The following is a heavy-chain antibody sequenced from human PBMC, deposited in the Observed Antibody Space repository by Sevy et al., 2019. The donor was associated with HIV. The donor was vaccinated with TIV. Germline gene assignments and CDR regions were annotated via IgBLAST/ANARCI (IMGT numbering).Heavy chain of an antibody. Sequence: SETLSLTCAVYGGSFNTYQWSWIRQPPGKGLEWIGEINHSGATNYSPSLKSRVTISADRSNNQFSLGLSSVTAADTAVYYCAKSYDYLWGSYRQGWFDPWGQGTLVTVSS. J-gene: IGHJ5*02. V-gene: IGHV4-34*01. CDR2: INHSGAT. CDR3: AKSYDYLWGSYRQGWFDP. D-gene: IGHD3-16*02. CDR1: GGSFNTYQ.